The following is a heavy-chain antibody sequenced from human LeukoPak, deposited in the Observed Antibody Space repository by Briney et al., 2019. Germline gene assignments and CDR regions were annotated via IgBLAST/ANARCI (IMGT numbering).Heavy chain of an antibody. CDR2: ISTDGSTT. V-gene: IGHV3-7*01. Sequence: GGSLRLSCAASGFTFSDYWIDWVRQAPGQGLEWVANISTDGSTTNYVESVRGRFTISRDNTRNSLSLQMNNLRDEDTAVYYCARNRGGQQFDCWGQGTLLTVSS. J-gene: IGHJ4*02. CDR3: ARNRGGQQFDC. CDR1: GFTFSDYW. D-gene: IGHD3-10*01.